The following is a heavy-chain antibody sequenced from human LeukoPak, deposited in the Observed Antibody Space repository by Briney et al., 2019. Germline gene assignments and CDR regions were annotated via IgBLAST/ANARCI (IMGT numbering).Heavy chain of an antibody. V-gene: IGHV3-33*01. Sequence: GRSLRLSCAASGFTVSSYGMHWVRQAPRKGLEWVAVIWYDGSNKYYADSVKGRFTISRDNSKNTLYLQMNSLRAEDTAVYYCARGNKVEMATITDYWGQGTLVTVSS. CDR1: GFTVSSYG. CDR3: ARGNKVEMATITDY. CDR2: IWYDGSNK. D-gene: IGHD5-24*01. J-gene: IGHJ4*02.